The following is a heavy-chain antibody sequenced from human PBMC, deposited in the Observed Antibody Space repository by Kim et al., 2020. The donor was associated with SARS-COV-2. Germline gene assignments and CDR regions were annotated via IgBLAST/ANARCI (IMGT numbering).Heavy chain of an antibody. CDR3: ARATRAYYYDSSGYYSLFDY. CDR2: IYYSGST. CDR1: GGSISSSSYY. J-gene: IGHJ4*02. D-gene: IGHD3-22*01. V-gene: IGHV4-39*01. Sequence: SETLSLTCTVSGGSISSSSYYWGWIRQPPGKGLEWIGSIYYSGSTYYNPSLKSRVTISVDTSKNQFSLKLSSVTAADTAVYYCARATRAYYYDSSGYYSLFDYWGQGDLVTASS.